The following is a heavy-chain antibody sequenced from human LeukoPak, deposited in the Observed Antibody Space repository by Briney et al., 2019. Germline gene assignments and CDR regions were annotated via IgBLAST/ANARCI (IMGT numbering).Heavy chain of an antibody. Sequence: SETLSLTCTVSGGSISSSSYYWGWIRQPPGKGLEWIGSIYYSGSTYYNPSLKSRVTISVDTSKNQFSLKLSSVTAADTAVYYCARDSPPYYYDSSGKYGMDVWGQGTTVTVSS. CDR2: IYYSGST. V-gene: IGHV4-39*07. CDR3: ARDSPPYYYDSSGKYGMDV. J-gene: IGHJ6*02. CDR1: GGSISSSSYY. D-gene: IGHD3-22*01.